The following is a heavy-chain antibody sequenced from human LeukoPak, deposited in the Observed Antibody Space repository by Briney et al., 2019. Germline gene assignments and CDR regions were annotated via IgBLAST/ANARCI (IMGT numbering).Heavy chain of an antibody. Sequence: GGSLKISCKGSGYSFTNYWIGWVRQMPGKGLEWLGIIYPADSETRYSPSFQGQVAISADKSISTAYLQWSSLKASDTAMYYCARHKRATPFDCWGQGTLVTVSS. CDR1: GYSFTNYW. V-gene: IGHV5-51*01. CDR2: IYPADSET. J-gene: IGHJ4*02. CDR3: ARHKRATPFDC. D-gene: IGHD5-12*01.